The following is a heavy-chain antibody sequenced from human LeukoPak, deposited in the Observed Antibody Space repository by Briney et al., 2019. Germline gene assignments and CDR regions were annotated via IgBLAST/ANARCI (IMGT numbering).Heavy chain of an antibody. Sequence: SVKVSCKASGGTFSSYAISWVRQAPGQGLEWMGGIIPIFGTANYAQKFQGRVTMTRDTSTSTVYMELSSLRSEDTAVYYCVRNYYDGTPDWFDPWGQGTLVTVSS. CDR2: IIPIFGTA. J-gene: IGHJ5*02. CDR3: VRNYYDGTPDWFDP. CDR1: GGTFSSYA. D-gene: IGHD3-16*01. V-gene: IGHV1-69*05.